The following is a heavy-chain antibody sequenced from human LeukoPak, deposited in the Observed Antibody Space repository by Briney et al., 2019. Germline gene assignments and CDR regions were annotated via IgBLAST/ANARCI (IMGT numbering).Heavy chain of an antibody. D-gene: IGHD2-15*01. Sequence: SETLSLTCTVTGGSISSSSYYWGCIRQPPGKGLEWIGTIYYSGNTYYNPSLKSRVTISVDTSKNQFSLKLSSVTAADTAVYYCASGISDVWGKGTTVTVSS. CDR3: ASGISDV. J-gene: IGHJ6*04. CDR1: GGSISSSSYY. V-gene: IGHV4-39*01. CDR2: IYYSGNT.